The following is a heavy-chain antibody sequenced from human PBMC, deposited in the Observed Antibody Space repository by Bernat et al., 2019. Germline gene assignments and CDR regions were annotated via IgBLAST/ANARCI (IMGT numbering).Heavy chain of an antibody. CDR1: GGTFSSYA. CDR3: ARERNFGGWRGYYFDY. CDR2: IIPIFGTA. V-gene: IGHV1-69*06. Sequence: QVQLVQSGAEVKKPGSSVKVSCKASGGTFSSYAISWVRQAPGQGLEWMGGIIPIFGTANYAQKFQGRVTITADKSTSAAYMELSSLRSEDTAVYYCARERNFGGWRGYYFDYWGQGTLVTVSS. D-gene: IGHD3-10*01. J-gene: IGHJ4*02.